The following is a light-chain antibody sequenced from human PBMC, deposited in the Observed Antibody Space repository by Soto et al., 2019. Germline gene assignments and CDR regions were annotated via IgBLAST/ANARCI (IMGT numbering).Light chain of an antibody. J-gene: IGLJ1*01. CDR3: AVWDDSLHGYV. V-gene: IGLV1-44*01. Sequence: LTQPPSASGTPGQRLTIACSGTRSNIGSNFVNWYRQLPGTAPKLLVHTNSQRPSGVPDRFSGSKSGTSASLAISGLQSEDEGDYFCAVWDDSLHGYVFATGTKVTVL. CDR2: TNS. CDR1: RSNIGSNF.